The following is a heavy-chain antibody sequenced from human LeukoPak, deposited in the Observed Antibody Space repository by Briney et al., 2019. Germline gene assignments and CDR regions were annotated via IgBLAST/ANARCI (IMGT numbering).Heavy chain of an antibody. CDR3: ARDVGRWLQSDY. CDR2: ISSSSSYI. J-gene: IGHJ4*02. D-gene: IGHD5-24*01. V-gene: IGHV3-21*01. Sequence: PGGSLRLSCAASGFTFSSYSMNWVRQAPGKGLEWVSSISSSSSYIYYADSVKGRFTISRDNAKNPLYLQMNSLRAEDTAVYYCARDVGRWLQSDYWGQGTLVTVSS. CDR1: GFTFSSYS.